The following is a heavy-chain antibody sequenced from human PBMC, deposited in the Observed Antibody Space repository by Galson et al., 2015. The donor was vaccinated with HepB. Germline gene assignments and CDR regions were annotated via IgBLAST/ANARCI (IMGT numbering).Heavy chain of an antibody. D-gene: IGHD6-19*01. CDR3: TTMGDFSGYSSR. CDR2: IRSQASDYAT. CDR1: GFTFSGSA. Sequence: SLRLSCAASGFTFSGSAVHWVRQASGTGPEWVARIRSQASDYATSSPPSLKGRFTISRDDSKNMAYLHMKSLKTEDTAVYYCTTMGDFSGYSSRWGQGTLVTVSS. J-gene: IGHJ4*02. V-gene: IGHV3-73*01.